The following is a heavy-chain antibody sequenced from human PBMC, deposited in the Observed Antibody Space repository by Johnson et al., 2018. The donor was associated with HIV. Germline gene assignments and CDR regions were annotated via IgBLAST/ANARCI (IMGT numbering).Heavy chain of an antibody. Sequence: QMLLVESGGGVVQPGRSLRLSCAASGFTFSSYGMHWVRQAPGKGLEWVAVIWYDGSNKYYADSVKGRFTISRDNSKNTLYLQMNSLRAEDTAVYYCAKEQRLRAFDIWGQGTMVTVSS. CDR3: AKEQRLRAFDI. V-gene: IGHV3-33*06. D-gene: IGHD2-15*01. CDR2: IWYDGSNK. CDR1: GFTFSSYG. J-gene: IGHJ3*02.